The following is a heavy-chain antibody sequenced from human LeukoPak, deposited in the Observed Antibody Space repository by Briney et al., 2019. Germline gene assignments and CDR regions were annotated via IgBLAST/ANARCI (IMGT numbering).Heavy chain of an antibody. V-gene: IGHV1-24*01. J-gene: IGHJ4*02. D-gene: IGHD6-13*01. Sequence: ASVKVSCKVSGYTLTELSMHWVRQSPGKGLEWMGGFDPEDGETIYAQKFQGRVTMTEDTSTDTAYVELSSLRSEDTAVYYCRIAAAGNIDYWGQGTLVTVSS. CDR1: GYTLTELS. CDR3: RIAAAGNIDY. CDR2: FDPEDGET.